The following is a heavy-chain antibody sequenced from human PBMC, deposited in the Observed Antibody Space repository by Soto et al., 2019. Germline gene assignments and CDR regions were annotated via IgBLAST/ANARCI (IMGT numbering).Heavy chain of an antibody. V-gene: IGHV3-30*18. CDR2: ISYDGSNK. J-gene: IGHJ4*02. CDR3: AKDLHSSVWAAYNFDY. D-gene: IGHD3-22*01. CDR1: GFTFSNYG. Sequence: QVQLVESGGGVVQPGRSLRLSCAASGFTFSNYGMHWVRQAPGKGLERVALISYDGSNKYYADSVKGRFTISRDNTKNTLSLLMNSLRGEDSALYYCAKDLHSSVWAAYNFDYWGQGTLVTVSS.